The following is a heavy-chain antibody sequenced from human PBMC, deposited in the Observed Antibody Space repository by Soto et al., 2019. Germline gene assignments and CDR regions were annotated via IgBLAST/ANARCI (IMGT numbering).Heavy chain of an antibody. Sequence: GGSLRLSCAASGFTFSNAWMSWVRQAPGKGLEWVGRIKSKTDGGTTDYASPVKGRFTISRDDSKNTLYLQMNSLKTEDTAVYYYTSDSEPYYDFWSGYYPFDYWGQGTLVTVSS. CDR2: IKSKTDGGTT. CDR3: TSDSEPYYDFWSGYYPFDY. V-gene: IGHV3-15*01. D-gene: IGHD3-3*01. CDR1: GFTFSNAW. J-gene: IGHJ4*02.